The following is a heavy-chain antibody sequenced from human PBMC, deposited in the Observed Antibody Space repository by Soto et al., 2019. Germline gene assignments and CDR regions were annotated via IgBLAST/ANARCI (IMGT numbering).Heavy chain of an antibody. Sequence: EVQLVESGGGLVQPGGSLRLSCAASGFTVSSNYMGWVRQAPGKGLEWVSVIYSGGSTYYADSVKGRFTISRDNSKNTLYLQMNSLRAEDTAVYYCARVSSGWYWYFDLWGRGTLVTVSS. D-gene: IGHD6-19*01. CDR3: ARVSSGWYWYFDL. V-gene: IGHV3-66*01. CDR1: GFTVSSNY. J-gene: IGHJ2*01. CDR2: IYSGGST.